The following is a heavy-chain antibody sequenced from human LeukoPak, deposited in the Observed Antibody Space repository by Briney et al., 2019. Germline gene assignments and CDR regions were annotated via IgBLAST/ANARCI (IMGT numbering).Heavy chain of an antibody. CDR3: AGGPTISGTGYFDY. CDR2: IDHRGDT. V-gene: IGHV4-34*01. J-gene: IGHJ4*03. D-gene: IGHD1-7*01. CDR1: GESFNRYY. Sequence: SETLSLTCAVYGESFNRYYWSWIRQSPGKGLEWIAEIDHRGDTNYNPSVKGRVIISIDTSKNQFSLKVKSVTATDTAVYYCAGGPTISGTGYFDYWGQGTLVTVSS.